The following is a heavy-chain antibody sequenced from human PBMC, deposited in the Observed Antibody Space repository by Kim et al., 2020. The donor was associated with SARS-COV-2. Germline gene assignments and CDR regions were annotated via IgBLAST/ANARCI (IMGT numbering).Heavy chain of an antibody. J-gene: IGHJ4*02. CDR2: ISWNIGSI. V-gene: IGHV3-9*01. CDR1: GFTFDDYA. CDR3: AKGTEYFDY. Sequence: GGSLRLSCAASGFTFDDYAMHWVRQAPGKGLEWVSGISWNIGSIGYADSVKGRFTISRDNAKNSLYLQMNSLRAEDTALYYCAKGTEYFDYWGQGTLVTVSS.